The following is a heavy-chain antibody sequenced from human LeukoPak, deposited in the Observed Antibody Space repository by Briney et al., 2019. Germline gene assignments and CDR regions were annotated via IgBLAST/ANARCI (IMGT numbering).Heavy chain of an antibody. J-gene: IGHJ4*02. V-gene: IGHV3-23*01. CDR1: GFTFSSYA. Sequence: GGSLRLSCAASGFTFSSYAMTWVRQAPGKGLEWVSSITGSSDHTYYADSVKGRFTISRDNSKNTLYLHINSLRAEDTAVYYASFYYYDSSGYPRNYFDYWGQGTLVTVSS. CDR2: ITGSSDHT. D-gene: IGHD3-22*01. CDR3: SFYYYDSSGYPRNYFDY.